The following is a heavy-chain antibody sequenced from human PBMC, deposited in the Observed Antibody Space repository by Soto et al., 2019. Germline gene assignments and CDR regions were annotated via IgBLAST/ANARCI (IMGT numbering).Heavy chain of an antibody. D-gene: IGHD6-13*01. CDR3: ATEILSSSWDYSYYYGMDV. Sequence: GGSLRLSCAASGITLSSYGMHWVRQAPGKGLEWVAVISYDGSNKYYVDSVKGRFTISRDNAKNTLFLQMNSLRAEDTAVYYSATEILSSSWDYSYYYGMDVWAQGTKVTVSS. J-gene: IGHJ6*02. CDR2: ISYDGSNK. CDR1: GITLSSYG. V-gene: IGHV3-30*03.